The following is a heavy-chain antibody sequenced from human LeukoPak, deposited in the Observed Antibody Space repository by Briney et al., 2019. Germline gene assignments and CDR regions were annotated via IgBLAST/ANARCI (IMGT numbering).Heavy chain of an antibody. D-gene: IGHD3-9*01. Sequence: GGSLRLSCAASGSTFSSYWMSWVRQAPGKGLEWVANIKQDGSEKYYVDSVKGRFTISRDNAKNSLYLQMNSLRAEDTAVYYCARATVSLRYFDWLGGNFDYWGQGTLVTVSS. CDR1: GSTFSSYW. V-gene: IGHV3-7*01. J-gene: IGHJ4*02. CDR3: ARATVSLRYFDWLGGNFDY. CDR2: IKQDGSEK.